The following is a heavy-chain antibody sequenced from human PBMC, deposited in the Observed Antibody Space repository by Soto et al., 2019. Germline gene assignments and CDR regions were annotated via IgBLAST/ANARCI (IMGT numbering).Heavy chain of an antibody. Sequence: SETLSLTCTVSGGSISSYYWSWIRQPPGKGLEWIGYIYYSGSTNYNPSLKSRVTISVDTSKNQFSLKLSSVTAADTAVYYCARVKYGDYVYDYWGQGTLVTVSS. CDR3: ARVKYGDYVYDY. J-gene: IGHJ4*02. CDR1: GGSISSYY. V-gene: IGHV4-59*01. CDR2: IYYSGST. D-gene: IGHD4-17*01.